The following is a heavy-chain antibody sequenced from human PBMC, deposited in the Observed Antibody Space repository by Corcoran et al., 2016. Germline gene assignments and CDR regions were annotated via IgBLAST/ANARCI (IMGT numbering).Heavy chain of an antibody. CDR3: ARETGTGGSFDY. D-gene: IGHD2-8*02. V-gene: IGHV4-59*01. J-gene: IGHJ4*02. CDR2: ILYTGNT. CDR1: GGSIGTYY. Sequence: QVQLQESGPGLVKPSETLSLTCTVSGGSIGTYYWSWVRQPPGRGLEWLGYILYTGNTNYNPSLKSRVTISMDTSRYQFSLKLTSVTAADTAVYYCARETGTGGSFDYWGQGTLVTVSS.